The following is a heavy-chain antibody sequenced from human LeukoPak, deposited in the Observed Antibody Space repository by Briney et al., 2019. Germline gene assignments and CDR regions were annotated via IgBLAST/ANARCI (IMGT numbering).Heavy chain of an antibody. V-gene: IGHV3-9*01. J-gene: IGHJ3*02. D-gene: IGHD3-3*01. CDR1: GFTFDDYA. CDR3: AKAVSRDITIFGVVRWDAFDI. Sequence: GGSLRLSCAASGFTFDDYAMHWVRQAPGKGLEWVSGISWNSGSIGYADSVKGRFTISRDNAKNSLYLQMNSLRAEDTALYYCAKAVSRDITIFGVVRWDAFDIWGQGTMVTVSS. CDR2: ISWNSGSI.